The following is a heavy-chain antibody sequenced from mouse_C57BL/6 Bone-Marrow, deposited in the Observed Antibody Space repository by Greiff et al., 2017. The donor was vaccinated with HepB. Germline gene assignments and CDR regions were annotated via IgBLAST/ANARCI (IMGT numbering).Heavy chain of an antibody. CDR3: ARRLITTVYYAMDY. CDR2: INPYNGGT. V-gene: IGHV1-19*01. J-gene: IGHJ4*01. CDR1: GYTFTDYY. Sequence: VQLQQSGPVLVKPGASVKMSCKASGYTFTDYYMNWVKQSHGKSLEWIGVINPYNGGTSYNQKFKGKATLTVDKSSSTAYMELNSLTSEDSAVYYCARRLITTVYYAMDYWGQGTSVTVSS. D-gene: IGHD1-1*01.